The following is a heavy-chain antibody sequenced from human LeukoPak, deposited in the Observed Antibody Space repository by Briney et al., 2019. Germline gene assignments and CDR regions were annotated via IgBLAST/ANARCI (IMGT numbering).Heavy chain of an antibody. Sequence: SETLSLTCAVYGGSFSDYYWSWIRQPPGKGLEWIGEINHSGSTNYNPSLKSRVTISVDTSKNQFSLKLSSVTAADTAVYYCARGDRLLWFRELSAWSQGTLVTVSS. CDR2: INHSGST. V-gene: IGHV4-34*01. J-gene: IGHJ4*02. CDR1: GGSFSDYY. CDR3: ARGDRLLWFRELSA. D-gene: IGHD3-10*01.